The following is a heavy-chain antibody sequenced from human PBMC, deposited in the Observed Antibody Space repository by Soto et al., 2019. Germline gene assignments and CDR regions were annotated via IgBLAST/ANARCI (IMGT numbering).Heavy chain of an antibody. Sequence: QVQLVESGGGVVQPGRSLRLSCAASGFTFSSYGMHWVRQAPGKGLEWVAVISYDGSNKYYADSVKGRFTISRDNSKNTLYLQMNSLRAEDTAVYYCGKGLAIVLVPAAMNYYYGMDVWGQGTTVTVSS. CDR3: GKGLAIVLVPAAMNYYYGMDV. D-gene: IGHD2-2*01. CDR1: GFTFSSYG. CDR2: ISYDGSNK. V-gene: IGHV3-30*18. J-gene: IGHJ6*02.